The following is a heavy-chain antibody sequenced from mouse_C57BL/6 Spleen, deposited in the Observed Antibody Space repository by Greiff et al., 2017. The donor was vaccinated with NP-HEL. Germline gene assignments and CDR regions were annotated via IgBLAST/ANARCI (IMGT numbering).Heavy chain of an antibody. J-gene: IGHJ1*03. CDR1: GYTFTSYG. Sequence: VQLQQSGAELARPGASVKLSCKASGYTFTSYGISWVKQRTGQGLEWIGEIYPRSGNTYYNEKFKGKATLTADKSSSTAYMELRSLTSEDSAVYFCAREVITTVVRYFDVRGTGTTVTVSS. D-gene: IGHD1-1*01. CDR2: IYPRSGNT. CDR3: AREVITTVVRYFDV. V-gene: IGHV1-81*01.